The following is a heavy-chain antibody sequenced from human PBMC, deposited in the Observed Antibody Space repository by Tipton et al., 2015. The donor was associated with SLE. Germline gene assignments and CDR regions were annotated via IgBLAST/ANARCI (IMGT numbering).Heavy chain of an antibody. CDR3: ARDGAARGDFDY. Sequence: LRLSCTVSGGSISVSSYYWGWIRQPPGKGLEWIGSIYYSGSTNYNPSLKSRVTISVDTSKNQFSLKLSSVTAADTAVYYCARDGAARGDFDYWGQGTLVTVSS. D-gene: IGHD6-6*01. V-gene: IGHV4-39*07. CDR2: IYYSGST. J-gene: IGHJ4*02. CDR1: GGSISVSSYY.